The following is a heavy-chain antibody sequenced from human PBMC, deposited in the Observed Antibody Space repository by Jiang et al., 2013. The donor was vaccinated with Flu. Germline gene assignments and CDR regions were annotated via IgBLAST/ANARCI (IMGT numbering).Heavy chain of an antibody. V-gene: IGHV4-59*01. J-gene: IGHJ4*02. CDR2: IYYSGST. CDR3: ARAVVVGEYYFDY. Sequence: LLKPSETLSLTCTVSGGSISSYYWSWIRQPPGKGLEWIGYIYYSGSTNYNPSLKSRVTISVDTSKNQFSLKLSSVTAADTAVYYCARAVVVGEYYFDYWGQGTLVTVSS. D-gene: IGHD2-15*01. CDR1: GGSISSYY.